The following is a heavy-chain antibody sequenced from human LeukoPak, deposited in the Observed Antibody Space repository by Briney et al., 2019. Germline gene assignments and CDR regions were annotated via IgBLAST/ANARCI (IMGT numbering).Heavy chain of an antibody. CDR2: IWHDASHT. V-gene: IGHV3-33*01. J-gene: IGHJ4*02. CDR1: GFSFSTYA. D-gene: IGHD6-13*01. CDR3: ATSSWYDFVGYFDY. Sequence: GGSLRLSCAASGFSFSTYAMHWVRQAPGKGLEWVALIWHDASHTFYTDSVKGRFTISRDNSKNTVYLQMNSLGGEDTAVYYCATSSWYDFVGYFDYWGQGTLVTVSS.